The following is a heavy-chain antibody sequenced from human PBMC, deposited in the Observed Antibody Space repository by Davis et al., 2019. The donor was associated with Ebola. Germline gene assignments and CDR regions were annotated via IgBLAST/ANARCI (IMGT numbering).Heavy chain of an antibody. Sequence: GESLKISCKGSGYSFTSYWIGWVRQMPGKGLEWMGIIYPGDSDTRYSPSFQGQVTISADKSISTAYLQWSSLKASDTAMYYCARQGVLSSIAARGTAGTDYYYYGMDVWGQGTTVTVSS. J-gene: IGHJ6*02. CDR3: ARQGVLSSIAARGTAGTDYYYYGMDV. D-gene: IGHD6-6*01. CDR1: GYSFTSYW. V-gene: IGHV5-51*01. CDR2: IYPGDSDT.